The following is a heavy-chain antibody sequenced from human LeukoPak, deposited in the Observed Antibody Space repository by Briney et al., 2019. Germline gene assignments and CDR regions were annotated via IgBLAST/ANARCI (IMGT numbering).Heavy chain of an antibody. J-gene: IGHJ6*03. D-gene: IGHD3-9*01. CDR3: AREKYYDILTGYPGYYYMDV. CDR1: GGSISSGSYY. CDR2: IYTSGST. V-gene: IGHV4-61*02. Sequence: SETLSLTCTVSGGSISSGSYYWSWIRQPAGKGLEWIGRIYTSGSTNYNPSLKSRVTMSVDTSKNQFSLKLSSVTAADTAVYYCAREKYYDILTGYPGYYYMDVWGKGTTVTVSS.